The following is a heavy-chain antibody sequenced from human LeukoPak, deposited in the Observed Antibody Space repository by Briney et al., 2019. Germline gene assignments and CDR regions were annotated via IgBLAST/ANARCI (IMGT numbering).Heavy chain of an antibody. Sequence: HSGGSLRLSCAASGFTFSSYGMHWVRQAPGKGLEWVAVISYDGSNKYYADSVKGRFTISRDNSKNTLYLQMNSLRAEDTAVYYCAKLVGGYDINPLDYWGQGTLVTVSS. J-gene: IGHJ4*02. CDR1: GFTFSSYG. D-gene: IGHD5-12*01. V-gene: IGHV3-30*18. CDR3: AKLVGGYDINPLDY. CDR2: ISYDGSNK.